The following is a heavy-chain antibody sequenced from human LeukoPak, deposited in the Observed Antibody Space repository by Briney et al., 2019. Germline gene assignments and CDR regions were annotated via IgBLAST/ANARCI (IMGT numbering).Heavy chain of an antibody. J-gene: IGHJ4*02. CDR3: ARTFGDYFDY. CDR2: IDWDDDK. V-gene: IGHV2-70*01. Sequence: RPSGPTLVNPTQTLTLTCTFSGFSLSTSGMCVSWIRQPPWKALEWLAPIDWDDDKYYSTSLKTRLTISKDNSKNQVVLTMTHMDPVDTATYYCARTFGDYFDYWGQGTLVTVSS. CDR1: GFSLSTSGMC. D-gene: IGHD2/OR15-2a*01.